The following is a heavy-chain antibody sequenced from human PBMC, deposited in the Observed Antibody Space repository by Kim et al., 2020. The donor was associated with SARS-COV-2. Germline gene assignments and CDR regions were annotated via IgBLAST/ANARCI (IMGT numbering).Heavy chain of an antibody. D-gene: IGHD3-22*01. CDR2: T. CDR3: ARDSSGYNTDY. J-gene: IGHJ4*02. Sequence: TNTNPSLKSRVTISVDTSKNQFSLKLSSVTAADTAVYYCARDSSGYNTDYWGQGTLVTVSS. V-gene: IGHV4-34*01.